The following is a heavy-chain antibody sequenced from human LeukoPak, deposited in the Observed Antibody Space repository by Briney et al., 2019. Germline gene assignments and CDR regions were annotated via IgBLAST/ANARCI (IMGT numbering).Heavy chain of an antibody. Sequence: PSETLSLTCSVSGASISSSYYWGWIRQPPGQGLEWIGSFSYSESTYYNPSLKSRVTISVDTSKHQFSLRVKSVTATDTAVYFCARLDCSSASCSGSWGQGILVTVSS. D-gene: IGHD2-2*01. CDR1: GASISSSYY. J-gene: IGHJ4*02. CDR2: FSYSEST. V-gene: IGHV4-39*01. CDR3: ARLDCSSASCSGS.